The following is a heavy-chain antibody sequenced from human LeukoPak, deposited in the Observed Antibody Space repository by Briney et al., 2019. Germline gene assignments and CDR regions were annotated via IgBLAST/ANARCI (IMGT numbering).Heavy chain of an antibody. CDR2: INHSGTT. Sequence: SETLSLTCAVYGGSFSDYYWSWVRQPPGKGLEWIGEINHSGTTNYNPSLKSRVTILVDPSKNQFSLKLSSVTAADTAVYYCARHGFLRARDIVAVPALNWFDPWGQGTLVTVSS. V-gene: IGHV4-34*01. J-gene: IGHJ5*02. CDR3: ARHGFLRARDIVAVPALNWFDP. D-gene: IGHD2-2*01. CDR1: GGSFSDYY.